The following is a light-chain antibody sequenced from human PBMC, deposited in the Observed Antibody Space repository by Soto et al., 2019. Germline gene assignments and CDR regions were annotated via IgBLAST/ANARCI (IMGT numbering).Light chain of an antibody. CDR1: QGISSY. CDR3: QQLNRYPLT. J-gene: IGKJ4*01. V-gene: IGKV1-9*01. Sequence: IQLTQSPSSLSASVGDRVTITCRASQGISSYLAWYQQKPGNAPKLLIYDASTLQTGVPSRFSGSGSETDFTLTISSLQPEDFATYYCQQLNRYPLTFGGGTKVEIK. CDR2: DAS.